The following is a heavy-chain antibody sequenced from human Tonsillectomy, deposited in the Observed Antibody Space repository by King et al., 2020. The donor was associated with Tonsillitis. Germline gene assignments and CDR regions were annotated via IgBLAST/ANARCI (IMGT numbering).Heavy chain of an antibody. CDR1: GFTFSSYR. V-gene: IGHV3-21*01. D-gene: IGHD1-26*01. Sequence: VQLVESGGGLVKPGGSLRLSCAASGFTFSSYRLNWVRQAPGKGLEWVSSVSSSSSYIYYADSVKGRFTISRDNAKNSLFLQMNSLRAEDTAVYYCARVGATHFDYWGQGTLVTVSS. J-gene: IGHJ4*02. CDR3: ARVGATHFDY. CDR2: VSSSSSYI.